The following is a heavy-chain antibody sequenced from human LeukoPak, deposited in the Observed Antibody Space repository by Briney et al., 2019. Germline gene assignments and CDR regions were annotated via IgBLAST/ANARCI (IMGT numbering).Heavy chain of an antibody. CDR2: ISAYNGNT. D-gene: IGHD3-22*01. Sequence: ASVKVSCKASGYTFTSYGISWVRQAPGQGLEWMGWISAYNGNTNYAQKLQGRVTMTTDTSTSTAYMELRSLRSDDTAVYYCARVTFDTMIVVVITTSFCGMDVWGQGTTVTVSS. CDR1: GYTFTSYG. CDR3: ARVTFDTMIVVVITTSFCGMDV. J-gene: IGHJ6*02. V-gene: IGHV1-18*01.